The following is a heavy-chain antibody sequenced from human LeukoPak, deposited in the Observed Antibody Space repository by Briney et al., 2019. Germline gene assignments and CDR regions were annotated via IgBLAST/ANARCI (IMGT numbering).Heavy chain of an antibody. CDR3: ARATAAGRRVDY. CDR1: GYTFTSYY. D-gene: IGHD6-13*01. Sequence: ASVKVSCKASGYTFTSYYMHWVRQAPGQGLEWMAIINPSGGSTTYAQKFQGRVTMTRDTSTSTVYMELSSLRSEDTAVYYCARATAAGRRVDYWGHGTLVTVSS. V-gene: IGHV1-46*01. CDR2: INPSGGST. J-gene: IGHJ4*01.